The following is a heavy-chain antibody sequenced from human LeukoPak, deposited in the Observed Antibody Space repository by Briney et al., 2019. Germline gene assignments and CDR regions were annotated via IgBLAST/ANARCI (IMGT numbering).Heavy chain of an antibody. Sequence: GGSLRLSCAACGFIVSSNYMSGVLQAPGKGLDWVLAISGRGGSTFYADSVKGRFTISRDNSKNTLYLQKNSLRAEDTAVYYCAKDPDYYASGPIWGQGTMVTVSS. V-gene: IGHV3-23*01. CDR1: GFIVSSNY. CDR3: AKDPDYYASGPI. CDR2: ISGRGGST. D-gene: IGHD3-10*01. J-gene: IGHJ3*02.